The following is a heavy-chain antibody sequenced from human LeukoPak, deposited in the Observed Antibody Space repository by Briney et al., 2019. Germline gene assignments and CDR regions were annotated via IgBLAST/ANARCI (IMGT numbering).Heavy chain of an antibody. CDR3: ARVAVDY. CDR1: GFTFSSYS. Sequence: PGGSLRLSCAASGFTFSSYSMNWVRQAPGKGLEWVSSISSSSYIYYADSVKGRFTISRDNAKNSLHLQMNSLRAEDTAVYYCARVAVDYWGQGTLVTVSS. CDR2: ISSSSYI. V-gene: IGHV3-21*01. J-gene: IGHJ4*02.